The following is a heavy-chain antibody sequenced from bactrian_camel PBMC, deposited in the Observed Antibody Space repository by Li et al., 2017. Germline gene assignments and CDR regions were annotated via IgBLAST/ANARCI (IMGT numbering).Heavy chain of an antibody. CDR2: IDNHGSV. CDR1: ASTYYSNC. CDR3: AADISPGTICSAATQILAFQY. J-gene: IGHJ4*01. V-gene: IGHV3S53*01. Sequence: QVQLVESGGGSVQPRGSLRLSCVTSASTYYSNCMAWFRQAPGKEREVVATIDNHGSVSFQRSVLGRFTISKDNAKNTLYLQMDRLKSEDTAMYYCAADISPGTICSAATQILAFQYRGQGTQVTVS. D-gene: IGHD2*01.